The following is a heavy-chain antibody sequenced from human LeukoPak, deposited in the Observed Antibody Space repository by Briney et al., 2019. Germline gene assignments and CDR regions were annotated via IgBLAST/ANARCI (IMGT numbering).Heavy chain of an antibody. CDR3: AKEGSIAAAGIFDY. Sequence: PEGSLRLSCAASGFTFSSYGMHWVRQAPGKGLEWVAVISYDGSNKYYADSVKGRFTISRDNSKNTLYLQMNSLRAEDTAVYYCAKEGSIAAAGIFDYWGQGTLVTVSS. V-gene: IGHV3-30*18. CDR1: GFTFSSYG. CDR2: ISYDGSNK. J-gene: IGHJ4*02. D-gene: IGHD6-13*01.